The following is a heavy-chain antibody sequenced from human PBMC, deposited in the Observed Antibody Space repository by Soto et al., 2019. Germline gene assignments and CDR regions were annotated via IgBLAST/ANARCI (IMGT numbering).Heavy chain of an antibody. CDR2: IYHTGST. Sequence: SETLSLTCTVSGGSMSRGDYYWSWIRQPPGKGLEWIGFIYHTGSTYYSPSLKKRVAISVDTSKNQFSLKLSSVTAADTAVYYCARRRDGYNSIDYWGQGTLVTVSS. D-gene: IGHD5-12*01. CDR3: ARRRDGYNSIDY. J-gene: IGHJ4*02. V-gene: IGHV4-30-4*01. CDR1: GGSMSRGDYY.